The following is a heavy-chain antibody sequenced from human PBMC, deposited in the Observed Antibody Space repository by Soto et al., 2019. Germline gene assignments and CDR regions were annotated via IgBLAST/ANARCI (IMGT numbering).Heavy chain of an antibody. D-gene: IGHD5-12*01. V-gene: IGHV3-23*01. CDR3: AKVDGYDSSASQNYYYYYYGMDV. CDR1: GFTFSSYA. Sequence: EVQLLGSGGGLVQPGGSLRLSCAASGFTFSSYAMSWVRQAPGKGLEWVSAISGSGGSTYYADSVKGRFTISRDNSKNTLYLQMNSLRAEDTAVYYCAKVDGYDSSASQNYYYYYYGMDVWGQGTTDTVSS. J-gene: IGHJ6*02. CDR2: ISGSGGST.